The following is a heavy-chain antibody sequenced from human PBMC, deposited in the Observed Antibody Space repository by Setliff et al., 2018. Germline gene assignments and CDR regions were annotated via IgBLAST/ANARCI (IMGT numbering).Heavy chain of an antibody. D-gene: IGHD6-19*01. J-gene: IGHJ6*03. V-gene: IGHV4-4*07. CDR2: IYIGGSA. Sequence: SETLSLTCTVSGGSISSYYWSWIQQPAGKGLEWIGHIYIGGSANYNPSLKSRVTVSIDTSKNQFSLKLNSVTAADLAVYYCAREQWLDPPGYYYMDVWAKGTTVTVS. CDR1: GGSISSYY. CDR3: AREQWLDPPGYYYMDV.